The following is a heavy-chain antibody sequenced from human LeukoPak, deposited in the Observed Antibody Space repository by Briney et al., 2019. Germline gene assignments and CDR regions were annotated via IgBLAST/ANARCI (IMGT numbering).Heavy chain of an antibody. V-gene: IGHV3-23*01. CDR1: GFTFSSYA. J-gene: IGHJ4*02. D-gene: IGHD3-22*01. Sequence: GGSLRLSCAASGFTFSSYAMSWVRQAPGKGLEWVSAISVSGGGTYYADSVKGRFTISRDNSKNTLYLQMNSLRAEDTAVYYCAKEATMIVVGTIDYWGQGTLVTVSS. CDR2: ISVSGGGT. CDR3: AKEATMIVVGTIDY.